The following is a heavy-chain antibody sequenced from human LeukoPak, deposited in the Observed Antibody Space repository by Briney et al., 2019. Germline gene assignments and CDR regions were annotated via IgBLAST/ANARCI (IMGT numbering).Heavy chain of an antibody. CDR1: GGTFSSYA. Sequence: SVKVSCKASGGTFSSYAISWVRQAPGQGLEWMGGIIPIFGTANYAQKFQGRVTITADESTSTAYMELSSLRSEDTAVYYCAREPPRYYYGSGMTVAGDYWGQGTPVTVSS. D-gene: IGHD3-10*01. CDR3: AREPPRYYYGSGMTVAGDY. CDR2: IIPIFGTA. J-gene: IGHJ4*02. V-gene: IGHV1-69*01.